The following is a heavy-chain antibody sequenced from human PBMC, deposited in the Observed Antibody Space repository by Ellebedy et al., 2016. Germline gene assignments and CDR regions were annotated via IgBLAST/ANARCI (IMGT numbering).Heavy chain of an antibody. J-gene: IGHJ6*03. V-gene: IGHV4-39*01. D-gene: IGHD3-16*01. CDR2: IYYSGST. Sequence: SETLSLXXTVSGASLTGGAYYWGWIRQPPGKGLEWMGSIYYSGSTYYTGDTYYSPSLRSRVTISVDTSKNQFSLRLNSVTAEDTAIYYCARQSTDGPYTKIYYFFMDVWGKGTLVTASS. CDR3: ARQSTDGPYTKIYYFFMDV. CDR1: GASLTGGAYY.